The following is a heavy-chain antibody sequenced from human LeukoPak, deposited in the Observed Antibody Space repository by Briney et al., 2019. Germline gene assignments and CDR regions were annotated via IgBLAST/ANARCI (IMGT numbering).Heavy chain of an antibody. J-gene: IGHJ4*02. CDR3: AKDYGSGSYLIFDY. Sequence: PGGSLRLSCAASGFTFSSYGMHWVRQAPGKGLEWVAFIRYDGSNKYYADSVKGRFTISRDNSKNTLYLQMNSLRAEDTAVYYCAKDYGSGSYLIFDYWGQGTLVTVSS. CDR2: IRYDGSNK. CDR1: GFTFSSYG. V-gene: IGHV3-30*02. D-gene: IGHD3-10*01.